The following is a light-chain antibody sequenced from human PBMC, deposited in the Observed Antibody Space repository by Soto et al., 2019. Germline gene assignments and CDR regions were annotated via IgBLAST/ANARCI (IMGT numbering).Light chain of an antibody. V-gene: IGKV3-20*01. J-gene: IGKJ1*01. CDR3: QQYGSSPWT. CDR2: GAS. CDR1: QSVSSSY. Sequence: EIALTQSPGTLSLSPGERATLSCRASQSVSSSYLAWYQQKPGQAPRLLIYGASSSATGIPDRCSGSGSGTDFTLTISRLEPEDFAVYYCQQYGSSPWTFGQGTKVEIK.